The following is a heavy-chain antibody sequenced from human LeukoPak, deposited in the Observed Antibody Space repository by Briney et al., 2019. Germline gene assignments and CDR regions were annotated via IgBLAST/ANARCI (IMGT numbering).Heavy chain of an antibody. V-gene: IGHV4-34*01. Sequence: SETLSLTCAVYGGSFSGYYWSWIRQPPGKGLEWIAEINHSGSTNYNPSFKSRVTISVDTSKNQFSLKLSSVTAADTAVYYCARGGLSMYYDRSGYRGSRRSDYWGQGTLVTVSS. J-gene: IGHJ4*02. CDR3: ARGGLSMYYDRSGYRGSRRSDY. CDR1: GGSFSGYY. D-gene: IGHD3-22*01. CDR2: INHSGST.